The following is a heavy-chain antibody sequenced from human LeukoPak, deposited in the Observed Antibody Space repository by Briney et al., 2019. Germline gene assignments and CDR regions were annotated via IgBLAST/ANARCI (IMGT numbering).Heavy chain of an antibody. J-gene: IGHJ6*03. CDR1: GYTFTIYY. V-gene: IGHV1-46*01. CDR2: INPSGGST. D-gene: IGHD3-10*01. Sequence: ASVKVSCKASGYTFTIYYIHWVRQAPGQGLEWMRLINPSGGSTNYAQKFQGRVTMTRDKSTSTVYMELSSLSSEDTAVYYCARGPRITLIRGGQWYYYMDVWGKGTTVTISS. CDR3: ARGPRITLIRGGQWYYYMDV.